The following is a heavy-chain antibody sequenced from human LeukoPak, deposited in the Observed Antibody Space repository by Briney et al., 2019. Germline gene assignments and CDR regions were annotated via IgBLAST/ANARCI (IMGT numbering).Heavy chain of an antibody. J-gene: IGHJ4*02. Sequence: SVKVSCKASGFTFTSSAMQWVRQARGQRLGWIGWIVVGSGNTNYAQKFQERVTITRDMSTSTAYMELSSLRSEDTAVYYCAAYYYDSSGQYYFDYWGQGTLVTVSS. CDR1: GFTFTSSA. D-gene: IGHD3-22*01. CDR3: AAYYYDSSGQYYFDY. CDR2: IVVGSGNT. V-gene: IGHV1-58*02.